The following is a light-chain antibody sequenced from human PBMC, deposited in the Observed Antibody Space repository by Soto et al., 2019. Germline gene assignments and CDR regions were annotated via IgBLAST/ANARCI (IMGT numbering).Light chain of an antibody. CDR2: DAT. CDR3: QQYNDWPLT. Sequence: EVVLTQSPATLSLSPGERATLSCRASQRITSYLAWYQQKPGQAPRLLIYDATNRVAGVPARFSGSRSGTDFTLTIRTIQTADFAVYYCQQYNDWPLTFGGGTKVDIK. V-gene: IGKV3-11*01. CDR1: QRITSY. J-gene: IGKJ4*01.